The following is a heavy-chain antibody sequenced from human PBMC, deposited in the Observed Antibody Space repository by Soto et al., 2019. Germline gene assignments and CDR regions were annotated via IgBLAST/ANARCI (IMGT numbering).Heavy chain of an antibody. J-gene: IGHJ6*03. CDR2: ISAYNGNT. Sequence: SVKASSKASGYTFTDYVITWVRHAPAQELKWMGLISAYNGNTPYTQRLQGRVTMTTDTSTSTAYMELRGLRSDDSAVYYCARVRQFVGYFRYFLAFWGKGTTVTVSS. CDR1: GYTFTDYV. CDR3: ARVRQFVGYFRYFLAF. V-gene: IGHV1-18*01. D-gene: IGHD6-6*01.